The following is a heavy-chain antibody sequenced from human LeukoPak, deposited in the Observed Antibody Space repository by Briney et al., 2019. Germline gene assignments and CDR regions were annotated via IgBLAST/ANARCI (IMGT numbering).Heavy chain of an antibody. CDR2: INPNSGGT. J-gene: IGHJ4*02. CDR3: ARELGFCSRASCPLYHY. Sequence: ASVKVSCKASGYTFTDYYIHWVRQAPGQGLEWMGWINPNSGGTHCSQKFQGRVTMTRDTSISTAYMELSRLRSDDTAVYYCARELGFCSRASCPLYHYWGQGTLVTVSS. V-gene: IGHV1-2*02. CDR1: GYTFTDYY. D-gene: IGHD2-2*01.